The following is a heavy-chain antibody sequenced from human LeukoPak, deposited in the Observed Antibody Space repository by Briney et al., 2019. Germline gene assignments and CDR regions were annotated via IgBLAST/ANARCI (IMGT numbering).Heavy chain of an antibody. CDR1: GFTFSSYW. Sequence: GGSLRLSCAASGFTFSSYWMSWVRQAPGKGLEWVANIKQDGSEKYYVDSVKGRLTISRDNAKNSLYLQMNSLRAEDTAVYYCARPLKSGNSDYYYYYMDVWGKGTTVTVSS. CDR3: ARPLKSGNSDYYYYYMDV. D-gene: IGHD4-23*01. CDR2: IKQDGSEK. J-gene: IGHJ6*03. V-gene: IGHV3-7*01.